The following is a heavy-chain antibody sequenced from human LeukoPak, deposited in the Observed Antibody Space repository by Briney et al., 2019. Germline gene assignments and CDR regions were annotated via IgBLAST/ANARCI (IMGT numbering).Heavy chain of an antibody. Sequence: PSETLSLTCTVSGDSVSSSTYYWDWIRQPPGKGLEWIGNICYSVSTYYNPSLRSRVTMSVDTSKNQFSLRLSSVTAADTAIYYCARHSRSGYGGRENAFDLWGQGTMVSVSS. CDR3: ARHSRSGYGGRENAFDL. CDR2: ICYSVST. CDR1: GDSVSSSTYY. D-gene: IGHD5-12*01. V-gene: IGHV4-39*01. J-gene: IGHJ3*01.